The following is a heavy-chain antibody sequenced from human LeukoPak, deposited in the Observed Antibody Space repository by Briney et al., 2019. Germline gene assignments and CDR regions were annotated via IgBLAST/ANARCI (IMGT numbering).Heavy chain of an antibody. Sequence: GGSLRLSCAASGFTFRSAWMSWVRQAPGKGLEWVGRIKSKSDGGATDYAAPVKGRFTVSRDDSKNTLYLQMNSLKTEDTALYFCATTKGYTGYDLGYWGQGTLVTVSS. CDR1: GFTFRSAW. CDR2: IKSKSDGGAT. V-gene: IGHV3-15*01. CDR3: ATTKGYTGYDLGY. J-gene: IGHJ4*02. D-gene: IGHD5-12*01.